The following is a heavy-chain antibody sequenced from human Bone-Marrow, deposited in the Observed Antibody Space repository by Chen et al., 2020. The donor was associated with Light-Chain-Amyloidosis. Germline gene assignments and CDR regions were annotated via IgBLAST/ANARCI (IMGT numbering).Heavy chain of an antibody. CDR3: ARNYYDSSGYWFDY. V-gene: IGHV4-4*07. Sequence: QVQLQESGPGLVKPSETLSLTCTVSGGSISSYYWSWIRQPAGKGLEWIGRIHTSGSTNYTPSLKSRVTMSVDTSKNQFSLKLSSVTAADTAVYYCARNYYDSSGYWFDYWGQGTLVTVSS. J-gene: IGHJ4*02. D-gene: IGHD3-22*01. CDR1: GGSISSYY. CDR2: IHTSGST.